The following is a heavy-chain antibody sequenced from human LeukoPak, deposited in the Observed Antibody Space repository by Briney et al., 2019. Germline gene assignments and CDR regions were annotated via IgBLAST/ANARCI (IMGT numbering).Heavy chain of an antibody. J-gene: IGHJ3*02. Sequence: SETLSLTCSVSGGSISSSHWWSWVRQPPGKGLEWIGEIYHSGSTNYNPSLKSRVIISVDKSENRFSLILNSVTAADTAVYYCARGDGYSSGWSHTSDIWGQGTLVTVSS. CDR2: IYHSGST. CDR1: GGSISSSHW. D-gene: IGHD6-19*01. V-gene: IGHV4-4*02. CDR3: ARGDGYSSGWSHTSDI.